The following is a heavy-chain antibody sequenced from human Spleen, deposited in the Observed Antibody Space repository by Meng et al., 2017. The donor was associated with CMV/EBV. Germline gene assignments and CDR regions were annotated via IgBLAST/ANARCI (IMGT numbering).Heavy chain of an antibody. D-gene: IGHD3-10*01. CDR2: ISGSGGST. Sequence: GESLKISCAASGFTFSSYAMSWVRQAPGKGLEWVSAISGSGGSTYYADSVKGRFTISRDNSKNTLYLQMNSLRAEDTAVYYCAKSREDGSGSYYLDYWGQGTLVTVSS. J-gene: IGHJ4*02. CDR3: AKSREDGSGSYYLDY. V-gene: IGHV3-23*01. CDR1: GFTFSSYA.